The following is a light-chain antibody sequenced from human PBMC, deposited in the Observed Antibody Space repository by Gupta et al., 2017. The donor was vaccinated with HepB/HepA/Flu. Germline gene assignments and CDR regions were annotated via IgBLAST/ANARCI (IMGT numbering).Light chain of an antibody. J-gene: IGKJ1*01. CDR1: QSISSW. Sequence: DIQMTQSPSTLSASVGDRVTITCRASQSISSWLAWFQQKPGKASRLLIYKASTLESGVPSRFSGSGSGTDFTLTISSLQPDDFATYYCQQYDSYSWTFGQGTKVAIK. CDR2: KAS. V-gene: IGKV1-5*03. CDR3: QQYDSYSWT.